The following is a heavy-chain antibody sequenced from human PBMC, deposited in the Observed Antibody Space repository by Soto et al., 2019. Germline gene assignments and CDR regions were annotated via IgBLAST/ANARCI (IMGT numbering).Heavy chain of an antibody. D-gene: IGHD3-22*01. CDR1: GYTLTELS. J-gene: IGHJ6*02. Sequence: ASVKVSCKVCGYTLTELSMHWVRQAPGKGLEWMGGFDPEDGETIYAQKFQGRVTMTEDTSTDTAYMELSSLRSEDTAVYYCATNSRGYYDSSVNSYYYGMDVWGQGTTVTVSS. CDR3: ATNSRGYYDSSVNSYYYGMDV. CDR2: FDPEDGET. V-gene: IGHV1-24*01.